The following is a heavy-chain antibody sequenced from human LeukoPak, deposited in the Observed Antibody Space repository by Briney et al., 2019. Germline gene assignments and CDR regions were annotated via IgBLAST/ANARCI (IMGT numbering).Heavy chain of an antibody. J-gene: IGHJ4*02. Sequence: PSETLSLTCTVSGGSISTTNYYWAWIRQPPGKGLEWVGNIYYSGSPYSKPSLSSRVTISVDTSKNQFSLKLSSVTAADTAVYYCARGSDTRGFDYWGQGTLVTVSS. CDR1: GGSISTTNYY. V-gene: IGHV4-39*07. D-gene: IGHD3-10*01. CDR3: ARGSDTRGFDY. CDR2: IYYSGSP.